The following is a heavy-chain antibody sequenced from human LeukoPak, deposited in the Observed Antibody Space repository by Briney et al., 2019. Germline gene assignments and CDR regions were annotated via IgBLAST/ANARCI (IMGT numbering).Heavy chain of an antibody. D-gene: IGHD4-17*01. CDR2: ISGSGGST. J-gene: IGHJ4*02. CDR1: GFTFSSYA. CDR3: AKGFPQDNGDGKRPNYFDY. Sequence: AGGSLRLSCAASGFTFSSYAMGWVRQAPGKGLECVSAISGSGGSTYYADSVKGRFTISRDNSKNTLYLQMNSLRAEDTAVYYCAKGFPQDNGDGKRPNYFDYWGQGTLVTVSS. V-gene: IGHV3-23*01.